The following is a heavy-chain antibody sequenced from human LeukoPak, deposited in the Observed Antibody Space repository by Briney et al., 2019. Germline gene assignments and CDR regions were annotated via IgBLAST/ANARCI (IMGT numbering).Heavy chain of an antibody. D-gene: IGHD6-13*01. J-gene: IGHJ4*02. V-gene: IGHV3-30*02. CDR2: IRYDGSNK. Sequence: PGGSLRLSCAASGFTFSSYGMHWVRQAPGKGLEWEAFIRYDGSNKYYADSVKGRFTISRDNSKNTLYLQMNSLRAEDTAVYYCAKEHFCSSWDPDPLDYWGQGTLVTVSS. CDR3: AKEHFCSSWDPDPLDY. CDR1: GFTFSSYG.